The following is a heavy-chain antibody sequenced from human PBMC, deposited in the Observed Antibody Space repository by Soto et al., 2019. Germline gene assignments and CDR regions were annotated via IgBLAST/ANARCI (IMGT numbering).Heavy chain of an antibody. D-gene: IGHD3-10*01. Sequence: PGGSLRLSCAASGFTFGNYWMHWVRQSPGKGLVWVSSVNGDGSSTTYADSVEGRFTVSRDSAKNTLHLQMNSLIVDDTAVYYCVRDAGHRGDYWGQGILVTVSS. V-gene: IGHV3-74*03. CDR1: GFTFGNYW. CDR2: VNGDGSST. CDR3: VRDAGHRGDY. J-gene: IGHJ4*02.